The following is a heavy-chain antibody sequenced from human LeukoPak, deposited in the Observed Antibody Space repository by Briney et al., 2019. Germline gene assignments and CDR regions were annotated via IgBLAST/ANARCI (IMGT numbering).Heavy chain of an antibody. CDR1: GGSISSRSDY. D-gene: IGHD3-10*01. CDR3: ARPSFGPYYYYYMDV. CDR2: IYYSGST. Sequence: SGTLSLTCTVSGGSISSRSDYWGWIRQPPGKGLEWIGSIYYSGSTYYNPSLKIRVTISVYTSKNQFSLKLSPVTAAATAVYYCARPSFGPYYYYYMDVWGKGTTVPVSS. J-gene: IGHJ6*03. V-gene: IGHV4-39*01.